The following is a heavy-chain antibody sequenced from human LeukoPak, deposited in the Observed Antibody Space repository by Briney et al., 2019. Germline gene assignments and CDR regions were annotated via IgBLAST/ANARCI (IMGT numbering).Heavy chain of an antibody. D-gene: IGHD3-10*01. CDR1: GFIFRSYG. CDR3: ASDEWSGTDNF. J-gene: IGHJ4*02. Sequence: GGSLRLSCAASGFIFRSYGMHWVRQAPGKGLEWVTLIAYDESYKYYADSVKGRFTVSRDNSKNTLYLQMNSLTAEDTAVYYCASDEWSGTDNFWGQGTLVTVSS. CDR2: IAYDESYK. V-gene: IGHV3-30*03.